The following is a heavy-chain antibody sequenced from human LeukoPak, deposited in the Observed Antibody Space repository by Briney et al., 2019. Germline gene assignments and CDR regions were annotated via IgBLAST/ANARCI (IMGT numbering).Heavy chain of an antibody. CDR1: GSSFTSYW. CDR3: ARPRDSSSSYYFDY. Sequence: GESLQISCQGSGSSFTSYWIGWVRQLPGKGLEWMGIIYPGDSDTRYSPSFQGQVSISADKSISTAYLQWSSLKASDTAMYYCARPRDSSSSYYFDYWGQGTLVTVSS. J-gene: IGHJ4*02. V-gene: IGHV5-51*01. D-gene: IGHD6-13*01. CDR2: IYPGDSDT.